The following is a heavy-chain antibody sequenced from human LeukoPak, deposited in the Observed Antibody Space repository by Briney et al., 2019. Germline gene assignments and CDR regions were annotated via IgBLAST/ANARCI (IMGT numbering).Heavy chain of an antibody. Sequence: GGSLRLSCAASGFTFSSYWMSWVRQAPGKGLEWVANIKKDGSEKYYVDSVKGRLTISRDNVKNSLYLQMSSLRAEDTATYYCARVFGTPDYFESWGQGVLVTVSS. V-gene: IGHV3-7*01. D-gene: IGHD3-10*01. CDR2: IKKDGSEK. J-gene: IGHJ4*02. CDR1: GFTFSSYW. CDR3: ARVFGTPDYFES.